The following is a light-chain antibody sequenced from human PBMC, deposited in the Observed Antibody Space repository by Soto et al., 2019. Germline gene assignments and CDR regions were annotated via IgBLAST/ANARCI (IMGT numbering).Light chain of an antibody. V-gene: IGKV3-11*01. CDR2: DAS. CDR1: QSVSSY. CDR3: QQRNNWPLT. J-gene: IGKJ4*01. Sequence: EIVLTQSPATLSLSPGEGATLSCRASQSVSSYLLWYQQKPGQAPRLLIYDASNRATGIPARFSGSGSGTDFTLTISSLEPEDFAVYDCQQRNNWPLTFGGGTKVEIK.